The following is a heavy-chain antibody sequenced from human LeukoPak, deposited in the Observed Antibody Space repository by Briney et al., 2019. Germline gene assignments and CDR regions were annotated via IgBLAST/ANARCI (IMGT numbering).Heavy chain of an antibody. V-gene: IGHV3-9*01. CDR2: ISWNSGSI. Sequence: GGSLRLSCAASGFTFDDYAMHWVRQAPGKGLEWVSGISWNSGSIGYADSVKGRFTISRDNAKNSLYLQMNSLRAEDTAVYYWAREAYYDFWSGYYQSYYGMDVWGQGTTVTVSS. J-gene: IGHJ6*02. CDR3: AREAYYDFWSGYYQSYYGMDV. CDR1: GFTFDDYA. D-gene: IGHD3-3*01.